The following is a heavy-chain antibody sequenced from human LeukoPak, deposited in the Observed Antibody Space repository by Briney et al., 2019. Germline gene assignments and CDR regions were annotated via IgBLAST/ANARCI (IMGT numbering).Heavy chain of an antibody. V-gene: IGHV4-39*01. D-gene: IGHD2-15*01. CDR1: GGSISSSSYS. CDR2: IYYSGST. J-gene: IGHJ4*02. Sequence: NPSETLSLTCTVSGGSISSSSYSWGWIRQPPGKGLEWIGSIYYSGSTYYNPSLKSRVTISVDTSKNQFSLKLSSVTAADTAVYYCARFIVVVVAAIYPGGSHYFDYWGQGTLVTVSS. CDR3: ARFIVVVVAAIYPGGSHYFDY.